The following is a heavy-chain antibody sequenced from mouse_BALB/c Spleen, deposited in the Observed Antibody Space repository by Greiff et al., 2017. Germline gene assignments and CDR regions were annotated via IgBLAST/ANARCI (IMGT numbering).Heavy chain of an antibody. V-gene: IGHV3-2*02. J-gene: IGHJ4*01. D-gene: IGHD3-1*01. CDR1: GYSITSDYA. CDR3: ARYSSGSYAMDY. CDR2: ISYSGST. Sequence: VQLQQSGPGLVKPSQSLSLTCTVTGYSITSDYAWNWIRQFPGNKLEWMGYISYSGSTSYNPSLKSRISITRDTSKNQFFLQLNSVTTEDTATYYCARYSSGSYAMDYWGQGTSVTVSS.